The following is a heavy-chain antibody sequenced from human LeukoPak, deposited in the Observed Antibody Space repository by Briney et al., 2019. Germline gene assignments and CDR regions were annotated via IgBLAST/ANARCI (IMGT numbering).Heavy chain of an antibody. D-gene: IGHD6-13*01. CDR2: ISGSGGST. CDR1: GSTVSSNY. V-gene: IGHV3-23*01. Sequence: PGGSLRLSCAASGSTVSSNYMSWVRQAPGKGLEWVSSISGSGGSTYYADSVKGRFTISRDNSKNTLYLQMNSLRAEDTAVYYCARVLAAAGPVDYWGQGTLVTVSS. J-gene: IGHJ4*02. CDR3: ARVLAAAGPVDY.